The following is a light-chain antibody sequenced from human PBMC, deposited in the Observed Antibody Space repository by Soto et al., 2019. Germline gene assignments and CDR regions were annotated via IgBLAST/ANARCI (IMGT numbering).Light chain of an antibody. CDR3: GSYASSNTGL. J-gene: IGLJ2*01. Sequence: QSVLTQPASVSGSPGQSITISCTGTSSDIGGYNYVSWYQQHPGKAPKLMIYDVSDRPSGVSNRFSGSKSGNTASLTISGLQAEDEADYYCGSYASSNTGLFGGGTQLTVL. CDR2: DVS. V-gene: IGLV2-14*03. CDR1: SSDIGGYNY.